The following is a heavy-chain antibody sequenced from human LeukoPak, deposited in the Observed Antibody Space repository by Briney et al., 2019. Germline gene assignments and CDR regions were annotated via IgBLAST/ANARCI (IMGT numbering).Heavy chain of an antibody. CDR3: ARDPNAISNWFDP. V-gene: IGHV4-4*07. D-gene: IGHD3-3*02. J-gene: IGHJ5*02. Sequence: SETLSLTCTVSGGSISSYYWSWIRQPAGREPEWIGRIYTSGSTNYNPSLKSRVTKSVDTSKNQFSLKLSSVTAADTAVYYCARDPNAISNWFDPWGQGTRVTVSS. CDR2: IYTSGST. CDR1: GGSISSYY.